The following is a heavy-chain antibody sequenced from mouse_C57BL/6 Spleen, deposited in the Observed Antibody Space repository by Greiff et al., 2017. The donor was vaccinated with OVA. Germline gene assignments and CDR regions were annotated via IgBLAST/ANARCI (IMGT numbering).Heavy chain of an antibody. J-gene: IGHJ1*03. D-gene: IGHD1-1*01. Sequence: EVKVEESGGGLVQPGGSMKLSCVASGFTFSNYWMNWVRQSPEKGLERVAQIRLKSDNYATHYAESVQGRFTISRDDSKSSVYLQMNILSADASGLYFCTGGHSYGSSYLWSFDFWGTGTTVTVSS. CDR1: GFTFSNYW. V-gene: IGHV6-3*01. CDR2: IRLKSDNYAT. CDR3: TGGHSYGSSYLWSFDF.